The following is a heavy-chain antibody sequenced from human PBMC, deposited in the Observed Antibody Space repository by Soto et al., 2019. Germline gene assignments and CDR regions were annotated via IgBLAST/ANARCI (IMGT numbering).Heavy chain of an antibody. CDR2: IYPGDSDT. D-gene: IGHD6-13*01. CDR1: GYSFTTNW. CDR3: ARHSGVAEDGTD. V-gene: IGHV5-51*01. Sequence: GESLKISCKGSGYSFTTNWIGWVRQMPGKGLEWMGVIYPGDSDTRYSPSSQGQVAISADKSINTAYLQWSSLKASDTAMYYCARHSGVAEDGTDWGQGTLVTVSS. J-gene: IGHJ1*01.